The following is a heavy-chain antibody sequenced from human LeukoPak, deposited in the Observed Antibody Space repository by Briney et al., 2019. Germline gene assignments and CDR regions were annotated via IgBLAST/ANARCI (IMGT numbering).Heavy chain of an antibody. CDR1: GGSISSYY. V-gene: IGHV4-4*07. D-gene: IGHD4-17*01. Sequence: PSETLSLTCTVSGGSISSYYWSWIRQPAGKGLEWIGRIYTSGSTNYNPSLKSRVTTSVDKSKNQFSLKLSSVAAADTAVYYCARGLPSYGDYVDYYFYMDVWGKGTTVTVSS. CDR3: ARGLPSYGDYVDYYFYMDV. J-gene: IGHJ6*03. CDR2: IYTSGST.